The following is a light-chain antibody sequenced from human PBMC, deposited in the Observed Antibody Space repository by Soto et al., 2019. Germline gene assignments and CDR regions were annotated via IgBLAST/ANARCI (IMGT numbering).Light chain of an antibody. J-gene: IGKJ5*01. CDR1: QGISNA. Sequence: AIQLTQSPSSLSASVGDTVTITCRASQGISNALASYQQIPGKPPKLLIYDASTLESGVPSRFSGSGSGTDFTLTISSLQPGDFATYYCQQFNGFPTFGQGTRLEIQ. CDR2: DAS. V-gene: IGKV1-13*02. CDR3: QQFNGFPT.